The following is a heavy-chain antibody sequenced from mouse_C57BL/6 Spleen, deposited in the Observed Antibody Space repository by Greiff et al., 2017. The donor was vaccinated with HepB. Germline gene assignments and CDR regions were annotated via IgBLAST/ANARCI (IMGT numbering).Heavy chain of an antibody. J-gene: IGHJ1*03. CDR3: ARTFYGSSHWYFDV. D-gene: IGHD1-1*01. V-gene: IGHV1-26*01. CDR2: INPNNGGT. CDR1: GYTFTDYY. Sequence: EVQLQQSGPELVKPGASVKISCKASGYTFTDYYMNWVKQSHGKSLEWIGDINPNNGGTSYNQKFKGKATLTVDKSSSTGYMELRSLTSEDSAVYYCARTFYGSSHWYFDVWGTGTTVTVSS.